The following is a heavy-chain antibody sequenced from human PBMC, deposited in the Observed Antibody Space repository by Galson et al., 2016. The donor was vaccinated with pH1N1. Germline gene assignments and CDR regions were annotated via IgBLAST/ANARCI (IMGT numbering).Heavy chain of an antibody. CDR2: IYHAGNT. CDR3: ARIHATRVDSHRYFYAGLGV. Sequence: SETLSLTCVVSGDSISNTTWWSWVRQPPGKGLEWIGEIYHAGNTNYNPSLKSRLTISVDKSKTQFSLKLTSVTAADTAVYYCARIHATRVDSHRYFYAGLGVWGQGTTVTVSS. D-gene: IGHD2-15*01. J-gene: IGHJ6*02. CDR1: GDSISNTTW. V-gene: IGHV4-4*02.